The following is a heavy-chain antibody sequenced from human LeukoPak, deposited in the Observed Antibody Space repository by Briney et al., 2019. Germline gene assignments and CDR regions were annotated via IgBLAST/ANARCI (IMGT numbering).Heavy chain of an antibody. CDR3: ERRSVVTSFDY. CDR1: GYSFTTYW. J-gene: IGHJ4*02. Sequence: GESLKISCKGSGYSFTTYWIGWVRQMPGKGLEWMGIIYPSDSDTRYSPSFRGQVTISADKSISTAYLQWSSLKASDTAMYYCERRSVVTSFDYWGQGTLVTVSS. CDR2: IYPSDSDT. D-gene: IGHD2-21*02. V-gene: IGHV5-51*01.